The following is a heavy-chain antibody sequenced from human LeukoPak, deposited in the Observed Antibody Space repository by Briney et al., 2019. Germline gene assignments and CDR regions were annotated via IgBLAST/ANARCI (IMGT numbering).Heavy chain of an antibody. J-gene: IGHJ4*02. CDR1: GYTFTGYY. D-gene: IGHD2-15*01. CDR3: ARDFSSSYCSGGSCYSGDY. CDR2: INPNSGGT. V-gene: IGHV1-2*06. Sequence: SSVKVSCKASGYTFTGYYMHWVRQAPGQGLEWMGRINPNSGGTNYAQKFQGRVTMTRDTSISTAYMELSRLRSDDTAVYYCARDFSSSYCSGGSCYSGDYWGQGTLVTVSS.